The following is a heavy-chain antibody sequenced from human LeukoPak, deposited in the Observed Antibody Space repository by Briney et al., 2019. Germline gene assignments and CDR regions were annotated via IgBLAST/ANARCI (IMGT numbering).Heavy chain of an antibody. D-gene: IGHD2-2*01. J-gene: IGHJ3*02. CDR3: ARDQYCSSTSCQPDAFDI. V-gene: IGHV1-18*01. CDR1: GYTFTSYG. Sequence: ASVKVSCKASGYTFTSYGISWVRQAPGQGLEWMGWISAYNGNTNYAQKLQGRVTMTTDTSTSTAYMELRSLRSDDTAVYYCARDQYCSSTSCQPDAFDIWGQGTMVTVSS. CDR2: ISAYNGNT.